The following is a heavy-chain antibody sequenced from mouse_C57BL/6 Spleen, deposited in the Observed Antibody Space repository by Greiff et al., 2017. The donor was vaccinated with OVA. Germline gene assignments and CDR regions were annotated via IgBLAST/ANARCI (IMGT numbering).Heavy chain of an antibody. J-gene: IGHJ2*01. V-gene: IGHV5-17*01. Sequence: EVKLMESGGGLVKPGGSLKLSCAASGFTFSDYGMHWVRQAPEKGLEWVAYISSGSSTIYYADTVKGRFTISRDNAKNTLFLQMTSLRSEDTAMYYCARVTTVVATGDFDYWGQGTTLTVSS. CDR2: ISSGSSTI. D-gene: IGHD1-1*01. CDR3: ARVTTVVATGDFDY. CDR1: GFTFSDYG.